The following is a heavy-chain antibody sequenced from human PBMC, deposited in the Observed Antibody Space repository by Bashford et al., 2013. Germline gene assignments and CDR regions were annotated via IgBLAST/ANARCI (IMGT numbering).Heavy chain of an antibody. CDR2: SLQWEH. Sequence: SSETLSLTCSVSGGSISNLYWTWIRQPPREGTGVDWVCSLQWEHLLQPSLKSRLTILLDTSKNQFFLRLSSVTSADTAIYYCATTARYSSSSGGFDPWGQGTLVTVSS. CDR3: ATTARYSSSSGGFDP. J-gene: IGHJ5*02. CDR1: GGSISNLY. V-gene: IGHV4-59*11. D-gene: IGHD6-6*01.